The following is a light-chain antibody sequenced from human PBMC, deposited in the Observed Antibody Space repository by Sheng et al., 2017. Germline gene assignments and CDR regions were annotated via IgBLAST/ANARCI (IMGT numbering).Light chain of an antibody. V-gene: IGKV3-20*01. J-gene: IGKJ4*01. CDR1: QIVSSSN. Sequence: EIVLTQSPGTLSLSPGERATLSCRASQIVSSSNLAWYQQKRGQAPRLLIYGASSRATGIPDFALTITRLEPEDFAVYYCQQYGSSPPLTFGGGTRVEIK. CDR3: QQYGSSPPLT. CDR2: GAS.